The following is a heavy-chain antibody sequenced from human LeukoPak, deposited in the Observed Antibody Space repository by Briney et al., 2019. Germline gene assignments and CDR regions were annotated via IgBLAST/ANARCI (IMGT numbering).Heavy chain of an antibody. D-gene: IGHD1-7*01. CDR1: GLTFSNNW. CDR2: INPDGSDK. V-gene: IGHV3-7*01. Sequence: GGSLRLSCAASGLTFSNNWMTWVRQAPGKGLEWLANINPDGSDKYYVDSMKGRSAISRDNAKNSLYLQIDGLRDDDTAVYYCARHSDWSYDYWGQGTLVIVSS. J-gene: IGHJ4*02. CDR3: ARHSDWSYDY.